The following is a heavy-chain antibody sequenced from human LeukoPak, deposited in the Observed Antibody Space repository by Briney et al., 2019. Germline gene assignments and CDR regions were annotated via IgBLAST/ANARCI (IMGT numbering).Heavy chain of an antibody. D-gene: IGHD3-22*01. J-gene: IGHJ4*02. V-gene: IGHV3-30*02. CDR2: IRYDGSNK. Sequence: QPGGSLRLSCAASGFTFSSYGMHWVRQAPGKGLEWVAFIRYDGSNKYYADSVKGRFTISRDNSKNTLYLQMNSLRAEDTAVYYCASHYYDSAHFDYWGQGTLVTVSS. CDR1: GFTFSSYG. CDR3: ASHYYDSAHFDY.